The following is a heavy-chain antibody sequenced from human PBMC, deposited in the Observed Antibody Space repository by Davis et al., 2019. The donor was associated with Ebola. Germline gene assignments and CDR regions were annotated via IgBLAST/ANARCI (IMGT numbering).Heavy chain of an antibody. V-gene: IGHV3-23*01. CDR2: ISGSGGST. CDR1: GFTFSSYA. D-gene: IGHD6-19*01. J-gene: IGHJ4*02. Sequence: GESLKISCAASGFTFSSYAMSWVRQAPGKGLEWVSAISGSGGSTYYADSVKGRFTISRDNSKNTLYLQMNSLRAEDTAVYYCAGKQWLAGSNYWGQGTLVTVSS. CDR3: AGKQWLAGSNY.